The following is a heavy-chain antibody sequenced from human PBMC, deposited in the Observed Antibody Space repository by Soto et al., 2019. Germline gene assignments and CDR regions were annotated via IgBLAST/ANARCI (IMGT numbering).Heavy chain of an antibody. CDR1: GGSIVTGSYY. D-gene: IGHD1-1*01. Sequence: PSETLSLTCTVSGGSIVTGSYYWGWIRQPPGKRLEWLGHIYYSGNTYYPPSLKSRVTISVDTSKNQFSLRLSSVTAADTAVYYCARLPQEYNYYGMDVWGQGTTVTVSS. CDR2: IYYSGNT. J-gene: IGHJ6*02. CDR3: ARLPQEYNYYGMDV. V-gene: IGHV4-39*01.